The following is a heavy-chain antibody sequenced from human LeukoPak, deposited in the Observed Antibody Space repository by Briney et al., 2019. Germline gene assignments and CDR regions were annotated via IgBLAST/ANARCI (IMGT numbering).Heavy chain of an antibody. CDR3: AKVYYGDYAGFDY. D-gene: IGHD4-17*01. V-gene: IGHV3-9*01. CDR2: ISWNSGSI. CDR1: GFTFDDYA. J-gene: IGHJ4*02. Sequence: GGSLRLSCAASGFTFDDYARHGVGQAPGKGREGVSGISWNSGSIGYADSVKGRFTISRDNAKNSLYLQMNSLRAEDTALYYCAKVYYGDYAGFDYWGQGTLVTVSS.